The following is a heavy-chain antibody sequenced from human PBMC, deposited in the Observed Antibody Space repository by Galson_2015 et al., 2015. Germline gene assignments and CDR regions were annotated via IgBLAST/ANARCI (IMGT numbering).Heavy chain of an antibody. CDR2: ISWNSGSI. CDR1: GFTFDDYA. J-gene: IGHJ5*02. Sequence: SLRLSCAASGFTFDDYAMHWVRQAPGKGLEWVSGISWNSGSIGYADSVKGRFTISRDNAKNSLYLQMNSLRAEDTALYHCAKGRLKKGFDGAQFDPWGQGTLVTVSS. D-gene: IGHD5-24*01. CDR3: AKGRLKKGFDGAQFDP. V-gene: IGHV3-9*01.